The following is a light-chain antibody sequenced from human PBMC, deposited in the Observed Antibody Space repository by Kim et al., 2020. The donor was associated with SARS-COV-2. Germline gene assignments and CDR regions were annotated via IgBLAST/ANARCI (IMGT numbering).Light chain of an antibody. V-gene: IGKV1-6*01. Sequence: ESGGDRVNITCRASHAIRSDLSWYQQKPGKAPRLLIYAASDLQSGVPARFSGSFSGPDFTLTVTSLQPEDFATYYCLQDYEYPYTFGQGTKLEI. CDR2: AAS. J-gene: IGKJ2*01. CDR3: LQDYEYPYT. CDR1: HAIRSD.